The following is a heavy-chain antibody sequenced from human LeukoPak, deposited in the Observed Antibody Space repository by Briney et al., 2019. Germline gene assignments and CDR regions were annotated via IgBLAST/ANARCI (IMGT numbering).Heavy chain of an antibody. J-gene: IGHJ4*02. CDR1: GVSFSGYY. CDR2: INHSGST. CDR3: ARARGIAAAGYNDY. Sequence: AETLSLTCAVYGVSFSGYYWSWIRQAPGKGLEWVGEINHSGSTNYNASTKSGVTISVDTSKNKFSLKLRSVQAADTAVYYCARARGIAAAGYNDYWGQATLVTVSS. D-gene: IGHD6-13*01. V-gene: IGHV4-34*01.